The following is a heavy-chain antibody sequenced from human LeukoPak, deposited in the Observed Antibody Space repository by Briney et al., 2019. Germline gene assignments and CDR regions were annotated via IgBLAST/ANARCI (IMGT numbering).Heavy chain of an antibody. Sequence: ASVKVSCKVSGYTLTELSMHWVRQAPGKRLEWMGGFDPQDGETIYVQKLQGRVTISADKSTSTAYMELSSLRSEDTDVYYCAGGLAAREIFWGQGTLVTVSS. V-gene: IGHV1-24*01. J-gene: IGHJ4*02. CDR3: AGGLAAREIF. D-gene: IGHD6-6*01. CDR2: FDPQDGET. CDR1: GYTLTELS.